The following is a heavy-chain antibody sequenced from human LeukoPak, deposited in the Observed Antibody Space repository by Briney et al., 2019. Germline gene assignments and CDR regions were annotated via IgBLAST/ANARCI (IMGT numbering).Heavy chain of an antibody. Sequence: ASVKVSCKASVYTFTTYGISWVRQAPGQGLEWMGWISAYNGNTNYAQKLQGRVTMTTDTSTSTAYMELRSLRSDDTAVYYCARDTSDIVVVVAADYWGQGTLVTVSS. CDR2: ISAYNGNT. CDR1: VYTFTTYG. D-gene: IGHD2-15*01. J-gene: IGHJ4*02. V-gene: IGHV1-18*01. CDR3: ARDTSDIVVVVAADY.